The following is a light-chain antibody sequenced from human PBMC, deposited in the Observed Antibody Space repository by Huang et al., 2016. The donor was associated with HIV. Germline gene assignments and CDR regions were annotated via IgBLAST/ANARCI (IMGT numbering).Light chain of an antibody. CDR1: QGISNY. V-gene: IGKV1-27*01. Sequence: DIQMTQSPSSLSASVGDRVTITCRASQGISNYLAWYQQKTGKIPNLLIYAASTLQSGVPSLCSCSGSGTDFTLTISSLQPEDVATYYCQKYNNALFTFGPGTKVDIK. CDR2: AAS. CDR3: QKYNNALFT. J-gene: IGKJ3*01.